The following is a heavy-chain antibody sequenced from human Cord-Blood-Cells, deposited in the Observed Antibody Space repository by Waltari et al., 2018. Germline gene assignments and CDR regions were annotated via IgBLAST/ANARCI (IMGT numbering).Heavy chain of an antibody. CDR2: IYHSGST. Sequence: QLQLQESGSGLVKPSQTLSLTCAVSGGSISSGYSWRWIRQPPGKGLEWIGYIYHSGSTYYNPSLKSRVTISVDRSKNQFSLKLSSVTAADTAVYYCAREVYWYFDLWGRGTLVTVSS. CDR3: AREVYWYFDL. V-gene: IGHV4-30-2*01. CDR1: GGSISSGYS. J-gene: IGHJ2*01.